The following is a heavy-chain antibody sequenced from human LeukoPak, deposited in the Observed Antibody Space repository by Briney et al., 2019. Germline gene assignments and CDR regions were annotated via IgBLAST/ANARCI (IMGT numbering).Heavy chain of an antibody. CDR2: ICPDGTVT. Sequence: GSLRLSCAASGFTFSTYCMHWVRQAPGKGPMWVSRICPDGTVTNYADSVKARFIISRDNARNTVYLQMNSLRVEDTAVYYCVRDFRSADYWGQGTLVTVSS. CDR3: VRDFRSADY. V-gene: IGHV3-74*01. CDR1: GFTFSTYC. J-gene: IGHJ4*02.